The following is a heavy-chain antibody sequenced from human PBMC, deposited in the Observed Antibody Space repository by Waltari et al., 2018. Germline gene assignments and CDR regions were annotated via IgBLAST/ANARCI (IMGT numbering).Heavy chain of an antibody. Sequence: QVQLVQSGAEVKKPGSSVKVSCKSSGGTFRSYTISWVRQAPGQGREWMGRIIRRFGTANDAQKFQGRGMITEDKSTGTAYRDLSSLGTEKTAMYYCARDRGDGNNSNSNWFDPWGQGTLVTVSS. CDR1: GGTFRSYT. V-gene: IGHV1-69*08. CDR2: IIRRFGTA. D-gene: IGHD7-27*01. J-gene: IGHJ5*02. CDR3: ARDRGDGNNSNSNWFDP.